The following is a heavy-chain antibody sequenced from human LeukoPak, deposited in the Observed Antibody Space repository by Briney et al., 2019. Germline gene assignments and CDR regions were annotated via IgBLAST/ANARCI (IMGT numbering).Heavy chain of an antibody. V-gene: IGHV3-9*01. CDR1: GFTFDDHG. D-gene: IGHD5-24*01. J-gene: IGHJ4*02. Sequence: PGRSLRLSCAASGFTFDDHGVHWVRQVPGKGLEWVSAISWNSANIRYTDSVKGRFTISRDNAKNSVYLQMNSLRPEDTALYYCAKDMGVRDGYNKAFDYWGQGTLVTVSS. CDR2: ISWNSANI. CDR3: AKDMGVRDGYNKAFDY.